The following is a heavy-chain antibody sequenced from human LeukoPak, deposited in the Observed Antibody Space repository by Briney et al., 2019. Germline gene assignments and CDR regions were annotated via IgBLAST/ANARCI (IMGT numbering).Heavy chain of an antibody. CDR2: IGSSGSTI. CDR1: GFTFSTYE. CDR3: ARVVDGSGSYDNHDSFDI. V-gene: IGHV3-48*03. Sequence: GGSLRLSCEASGFTFSTYEMNWVRQTPGKGLEWVSCIGSSGSTIYYADSVKGRFTISRDNGKNSLYLHMNSLRAEDTAVYYCARVVDGSGSYDNHDSFDIWGQGTMVTVSS. D-gene: IGHD3-10*01. J-gene: IGHJ3*02.